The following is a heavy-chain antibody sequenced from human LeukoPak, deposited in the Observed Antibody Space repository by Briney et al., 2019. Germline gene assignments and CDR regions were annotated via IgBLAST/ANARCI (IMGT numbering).Heavy chain of an antibody. CDR1: GFTLSTYS. Sequence: GGSLRLPCAASGFTLSTYSMNWVRQAPGKGLEWVSSITSSSSYYADSVKGRFTISRDNAKNSLFLQMNSLRAEDTAVYFCARDPDPHDYGDYEEGFWYYYAMDVWGKGATVSVSS. J-gene: IGHJ6*04. CDR3: ARDPDPHDYGDYEEGFWYYYAMDV. CDR2: ITSSSSY. D-gene: IGHD4-17*01. V-gene: IGHV3-21*01.